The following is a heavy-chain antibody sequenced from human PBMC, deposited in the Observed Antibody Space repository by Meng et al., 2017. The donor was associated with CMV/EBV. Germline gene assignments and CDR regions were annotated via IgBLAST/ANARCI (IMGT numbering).Heavy chain of an antibody. CDR1: GFTFSSYW. CDR3: AREDCSSTSCYTGYYGMDV. D-gene: IGHD2-2*02. CDR2: IKQDGSRK. J-gene: IGHJ6*02. Sequence: GESLKISCAASGFTFSSYWMSWVRQAPGKGLEWVANIKQDGSRKYYVDSVKGRFTISRDNAKNTLYLQMNSLRAEDTAVYYCAREDCSSTSCYTGYYGMDVWGQGTTVTVSS. V-gene: IGHV3-7*01.